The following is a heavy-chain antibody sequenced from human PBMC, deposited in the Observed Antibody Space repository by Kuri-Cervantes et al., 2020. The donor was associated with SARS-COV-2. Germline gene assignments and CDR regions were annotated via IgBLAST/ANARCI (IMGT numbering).Heavy chain of an antibody. CDR1: GYSFTSYW. J-gene: IGHJ6*02. Sequence: GGSLRLSCKGSGYSFTSYWIGWVRQMPGKGLEWMGIIYPGVSDTRYSPSFQGQVTISADKSISTAYLQWSSLKASDAAMYYCVRSGRGYYYYGMDVWGQGTTVTVSS. D-gene: IGHD3-10*01. CDR2: IYPGVSDT. V-gene: IGHV5-51*01. CDR3: VRSGRGYYYYGMDV.